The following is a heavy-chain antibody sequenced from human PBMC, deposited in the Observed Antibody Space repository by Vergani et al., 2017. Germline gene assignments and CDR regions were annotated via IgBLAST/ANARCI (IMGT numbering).Heavy chain of an antibody. Sequence: QVQLVQSGAEVKKPGASVKVSCKASGYTFTSYGISWVRQAPGQGLEWMGWISAYNGNTNYAQKLQGRVTMTTDTSTSTAYMELRSLRSDDTAVYYCARDKPIIVVVPAAKSDYYYYYVMDVWGQGTTVTVSS. CDR3: ARDKPIIVVVPAAKSDYYYYYVMDV. J-gene: IGHJ6*02. D-gene: IGHD2-2*01. CDR1: GYTFTSYG. V-gene: IGHV1-18*01. CDR2: ISAYNGNT.